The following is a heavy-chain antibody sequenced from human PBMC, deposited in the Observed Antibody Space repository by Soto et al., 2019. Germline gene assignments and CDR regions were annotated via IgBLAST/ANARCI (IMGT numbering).Heavy chain of an antibody. V-gene: IGHV3-11*01. CDR3: ARGLFLYYYDSSGYVSEAFDI. D-gene: IGHD3-22*01. J-gene: IGHJ3*02. CDR2: ISSSGSTI. CDR1: GFTFSDYY. Sequence: GGSLRLSCAASGFTFSDYYMSWIRQAPGKGLEWASYISSSGSTIYYADSVKGRFTISRDNAKNSLYLQMNSLRAEDTAVYYCARGLFLYYYDSSGYVSEAFDIWGQGTMVTVSS.